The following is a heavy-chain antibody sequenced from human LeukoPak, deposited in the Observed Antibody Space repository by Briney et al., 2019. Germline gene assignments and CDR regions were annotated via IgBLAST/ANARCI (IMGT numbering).Heavy chain of an antibody. CDR2: INHSGST. V-gene: IGHV4-34*01. Sequence: MTSETLSLTCAVYGGSFSGYYWSWIRQPPGKGLEWIGEINHSGSTNYNPSLKSRVTISVDTSKNQFSLKLSSVTAADTAVYYCARGPGYSGYDYGYWGQGTLVTVSS. D-gene: IGHD5-12*01. J-gene: IGHJ4*02. CDR3: ARGPGYSGYDYGY. CDR1: GGSFSGYY.